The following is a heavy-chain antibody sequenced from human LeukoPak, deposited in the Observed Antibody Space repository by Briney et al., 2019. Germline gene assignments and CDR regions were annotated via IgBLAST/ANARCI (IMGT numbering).Heavy chain of an antibody. Sequence: GGSLRLSCAASGFTFSSYWMSWVRQAPGKGLEWVANIKQDGSEKYYVDSVKGRFTISRDNSKNTLYLQMNSLRAEDTAVFYCAKDAPPCSGGSCYSGYYFYGMDVWGKGTTVTVSS. D-gene: IGHD2-15*01. CDR1: GFTFSSYW. CDR2: IKQDGSEK. J-gene: IGHJ6*04. V-gene: IGHV3-7*01. CDR3: AKDAPPCSGGSCYSGYYFYGMDV.